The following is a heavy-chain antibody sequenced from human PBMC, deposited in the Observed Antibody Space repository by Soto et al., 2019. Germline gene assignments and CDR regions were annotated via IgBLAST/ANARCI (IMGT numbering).Heavy chain of an antibody. J-gene: IGHJ5*02. CDR1: GGSISSSSYY. D-gene: IGHD6-19*01. V-gene: IGHV4-39*07. CDR3: ARDSHTAEWLVKPDNWFDP. CDR2: IYYSGST. Sequence: SETLSLTCTVSGGSISSSSYYWGWIRQPPGKGLEWIGSIYYSGSTYYNPSLKSRVTISVDTSKNQFSLKLSSVTAADTAVYYCARDSHTAEWLVKPDNWFDPWGQGTLVTVSS.